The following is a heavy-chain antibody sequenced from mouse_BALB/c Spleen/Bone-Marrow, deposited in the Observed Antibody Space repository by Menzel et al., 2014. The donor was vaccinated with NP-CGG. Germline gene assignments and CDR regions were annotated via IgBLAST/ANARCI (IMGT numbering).Heavy chain of an antibody. Sequence: QVHLQQPGAELVKPGASVKLSCKASGYTFTSYWMHWVKQRPGQGLEWIGEINPSNGRTNYNEKFKSKATLTVDKSSSTAYMQLSSLTSEDSAVYYCARPYYGPYFDYWGQGTTLTVSS. CDR3: ARPYYGPYFDY. CDR2: INPSNGRT. V-gene: IGHV1S81*02. D-gene: IGHD1-2*01. J-gene: IGHJ2*01. CDR1: GYTFTSYW.